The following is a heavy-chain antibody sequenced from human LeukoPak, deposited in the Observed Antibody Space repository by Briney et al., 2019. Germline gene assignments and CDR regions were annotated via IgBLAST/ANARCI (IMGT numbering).Heavy chain of an antibody. Sequence: NPGGSLRLSCAASGFTFSSYSMNWVRQAPGKGLEWVSSISSSSSYIYYADSVKGRFTISRDNAKNSLYLQMNSLRAEDTAVYYCARVGVAACGANYWGQGTLVTVSS. CDR2: ISSSSSYI. D-gene: IGHD3-16*01. V-gene: IGHV3-21*01. CDR1: GFTFSSYS. J-gene: IGHJ4*02. CDR3: ARVGVAACGANY.